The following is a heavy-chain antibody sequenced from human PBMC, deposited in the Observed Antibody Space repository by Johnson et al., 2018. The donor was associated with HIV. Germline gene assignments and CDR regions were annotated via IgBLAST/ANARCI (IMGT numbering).Heavy chain of an antibody. D-gene: IGHD4-23*01. J-gene: IGHJ3*02. CDR1: GFTFSSYA. CDR3: ARSSTVVTPHDI. Sequence: QVQLVESGGGAVRPGRSLRLSCAVSGFTFSSYAMHWVRQAPGKGLEWVAVISYDGSNKYYADSVKGRFTISRDNSKNTLYVQMNSLRVEDTAVYYCARSSTVVTPHDIWGQGTMVTVSS. V-gene: IGHV3-30*04. CDR2: ISYDGSNK.